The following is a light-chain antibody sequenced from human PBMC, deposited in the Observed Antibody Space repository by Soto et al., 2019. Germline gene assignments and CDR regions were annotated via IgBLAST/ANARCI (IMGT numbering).Light chain of an antibody. CDR2: EDN. Sequence: NFMLTQPHSVSESPGKTVTISCTGSSGSIASNYVQWYQQRPGSAPTTVIYEDNQRPSGVPDRFSGSIDSSSNSASLTSSRLKTEDEDDYYCQSYDSSRVFGRGTKLTVL. V-gene: IGLV6-57*02. CDR1: SGSIASNY. J-gene: IGLJ3*02. CDR3: QSYDSSRV.